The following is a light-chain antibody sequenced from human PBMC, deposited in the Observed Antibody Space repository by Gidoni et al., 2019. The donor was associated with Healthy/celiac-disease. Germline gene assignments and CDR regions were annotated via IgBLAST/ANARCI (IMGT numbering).Light chain of an antibody. CDR2: AAS. J-gene: IGKJ2*01. V-gene: IGKV1-39*01. CDR1: QSISSY. CDR3: QQSYSTPPT. Sequence: IQMTKSPASLSASVGDRVTITCRASQSISSYLTWYQQKPGKATKLLIYAASSLQSGVPSRFSGSGSGTDFTLTISSLQPEDFAAYYCQQSYSTPPTFGQXTKVEIK.